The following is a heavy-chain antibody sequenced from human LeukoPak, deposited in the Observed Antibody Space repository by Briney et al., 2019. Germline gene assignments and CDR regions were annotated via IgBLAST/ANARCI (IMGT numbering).Heavy chain of an antibody. CDR2: ISPYNGNT. D-gene: IGHD5-12*01. J-gene: IGHJ6*03. CDR3: ARDPRPRYSGYPYYYYYYMDV. Sequence: ASVKVSCKASGYTFTGYYMNWVRQAPGQGLEWMGWISPYNGNTKSAQKLQGRVTMTTDTSTTTAFMELRSLTSDDTAVYYCARDPRPRYSGYPYYYYYYMDVWGKGTTVTISS. CDR1: GYTFTGYY. V-gene: IGHV1-18*04.